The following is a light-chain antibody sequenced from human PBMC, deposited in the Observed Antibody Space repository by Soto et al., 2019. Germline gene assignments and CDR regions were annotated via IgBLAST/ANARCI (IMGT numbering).Light chain of an antibody. V-gene: IGKV3-20*01. CDR2: GAS. CDR3: QQYDSSPRT. J-gene: IGKJ1*01. Sequence: EIVLTECPGTLSLSPGERATLCCRASQSVSSRSLAWYQQKPGQAPRLIISGASSRAADIPDRFSGSGSGTDCTLTINRLEPEDVTVYYCQQYDSSPRTLGQGTKVDIK. CDR1: QSVSSRS.